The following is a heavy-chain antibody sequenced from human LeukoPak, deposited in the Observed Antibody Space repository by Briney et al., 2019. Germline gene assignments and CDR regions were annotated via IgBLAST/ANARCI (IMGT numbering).Heavy chain of an antibody. CDR2: INPNSGDT. Sequence: ASVKVSCKASGYTFTGYYMHWVRQAPGQGLEWMGWINPNSGDTNYAQKFQGRVTMTRDTSISTAYMELSSLRSDDTAVYYCARARYSTRWQSDFDYWGQGTLVTVSS. CDR3: ARARYSTRWQSDFDY. J-gene: IGHJ4*02. V-gene: IGHV1-2*02. CDR1: GYTFTGYY. D-gene: IGHD6-13*01.